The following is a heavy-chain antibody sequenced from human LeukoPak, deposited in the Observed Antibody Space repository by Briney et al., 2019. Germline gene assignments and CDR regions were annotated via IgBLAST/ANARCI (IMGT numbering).Heavy chain of an antibody. CDR1: GGSISSSSYY. CDR3: ARGNLTPFDP. CDR2: IYYSGST. Sequence: SETLSLTCTVSGGSISSSSYYWGWIRQPPGKGLEWIGSIYYSGSTYYNPSLKSRVTISVDTSKNQFSLKLSSVTAADTAVYYCARGNLTPFDPWGQGTLVTVSS. V-gene: IGHV4-39*07. J-gene: IGHJ5*02.